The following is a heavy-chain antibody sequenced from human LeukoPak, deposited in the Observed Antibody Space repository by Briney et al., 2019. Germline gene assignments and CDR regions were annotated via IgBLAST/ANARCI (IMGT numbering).Heavy chain of an antibody. Sequence: GGTLRLSCAASGFTFSSYGMSWVRQAPGKGLEWVSAISGSGGSTYYADSVKGRFTISRDNSKNTLYLQMNSLRAEDTAVYYCAKDLEDYDGSGFDYWGQGTLVTVSS. J-gene: IGHJ4*02. CDR3: AKDLEDYDGSGFDY. CDR1: GFTFSSYG. V-gene: IGHV3-23*01. CDR2: ISGSGGST. D-gene: IGHD3-22*01.